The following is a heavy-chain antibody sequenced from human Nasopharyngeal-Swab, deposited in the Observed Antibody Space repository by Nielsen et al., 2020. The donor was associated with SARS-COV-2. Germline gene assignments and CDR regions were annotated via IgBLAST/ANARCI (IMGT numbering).Heavy chain of an antibody. D-gene: IGHD6-13*01. CDR1: GFTFSYYW. Sequence: GESLKNSCKASGFTFSYYWMAWVRQAPGKGLAWLANIGQDGSETYSVDSVKGRFTILRDNARNSLYLEMNNLRVEDTAVYYCTREAAAGDYWGQGTLVTVSS. CDR2: IGQDGSET. CDR3: TREAAAGDY. J-gene: IGHJ4*02. V-gene: IGHV3-7*01.